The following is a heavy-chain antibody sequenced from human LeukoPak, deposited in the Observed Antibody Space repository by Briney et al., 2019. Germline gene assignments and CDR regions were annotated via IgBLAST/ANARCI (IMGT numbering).Heavy chain of an antibody. J-gene: IGHJ4*02. V-gene: IGHV5-51*01. D-gene: IGHD3-22*01. CDR3: TRLYDISGYYSDY. Sequence: GESLKISCKASGYTFNNYWIGWVRQMPGKGLEWMGIIYPGDSHTRYNPSFQGQVTISADKSISTAYLQWSSLKASDTAMYYCTRLYDISGYYSDYWGQGTLVTVSS. CDR1: GYTFNNYW. CDR2: IYPGDSHT.